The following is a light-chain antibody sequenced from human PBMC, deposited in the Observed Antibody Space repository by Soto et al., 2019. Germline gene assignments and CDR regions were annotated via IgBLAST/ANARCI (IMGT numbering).Light chain of an antibody. CDR1: SSDVGSYNL. Sequence: QSALTQPASVSGSPGQSITISCTGTSSDVGSYNLVSWYQQHPGKAPKLMIYEGSKRPSGVSNRFSGSKSGNTASLTISGLQAEDGADYYCCSYAGSSTPNWVFGGGTKLTVL. J-gene: IGLJ3*02. V-gene: IGLV2-23*01. CDR2: EGS. CDR3: CSYAGSSTPNWV.